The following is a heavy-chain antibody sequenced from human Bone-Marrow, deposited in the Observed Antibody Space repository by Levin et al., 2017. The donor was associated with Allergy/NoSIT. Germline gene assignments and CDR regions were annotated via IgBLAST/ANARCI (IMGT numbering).Heavy chain of an antibody. CDR3: ARVGYSYGTDY. CDR2: IYYSGST. V-gene: IGHV4-39*07. CDR1: GGSISSSSYY. J-gene: IGHJ4*02. Sequence: SETLSLTCTVSGGSISSSSYYWGWIRQPPGKGLEWIGSIYYSGSTYYNPSLKSRVTISVDTSKNQFSLKLSSVTAADTAVYYCARVGYSYGTDYWGQGTLVTVSS. D-gene: IGHD5-18*01.